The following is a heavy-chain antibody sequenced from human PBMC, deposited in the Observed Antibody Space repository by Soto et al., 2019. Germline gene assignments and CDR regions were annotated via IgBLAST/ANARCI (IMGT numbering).Heavy chain of an antibody. CDR3: ARGLRIYYDRSGLHY. CDR2: ISYTGSTI. D-gene: IGHD3-22*01. Sequence: EVQLVESGGGLVQPGGSLRLSCAASGFTFSNYEMNWVRQTPGKGLEWVSYISYTGSTIYYADSVRGRFTISRDNSKNSLYLQINSLRAEDTAVYYCARGLRIYYDRSGLHYWGQGTLVTVSS. V-gene: IGHV3-48*03. J-gene: IGHJ4*02. CDR1: GFTFSNYE.